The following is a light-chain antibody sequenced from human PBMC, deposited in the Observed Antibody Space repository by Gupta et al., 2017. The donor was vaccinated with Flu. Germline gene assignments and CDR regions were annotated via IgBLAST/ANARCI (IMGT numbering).Light chain of an antibody. CDR2: DVT. Sequence: QSPLTQPASVSGSPGQSITISCTGTSSDIGSYNYVSWYQQHPAHAPKLFSYDVTNRHSGVSKRGSGSKSGATVAITSLRLQAENDSYYDCSSLNSTSTLVFGGGTKLTVL. CDR1: SSDIGSYNY. J-gene: IGLJ2*01. V-gene: IGLV2-14*01. CDR3: SSLNSTSTLV.